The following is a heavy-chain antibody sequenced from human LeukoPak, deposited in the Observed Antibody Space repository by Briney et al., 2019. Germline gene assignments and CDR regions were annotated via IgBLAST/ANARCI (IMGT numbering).Heavy chain of an antibody. J-gene: IGHJ5*02. V-gene: IGHV4-4*07. CDR2: IYSNGTT. D-gene: IGHD5-24*01. Sequence: PSETLSLTCTVSGGSVTSNYWSWIRQPADKGLEWIGRIYSNGTTNYNPSLKSRVTISADTSKNQLSLKLTSVTAADTAVYYCARWMAGTSRVGFDLWGQGILVTVSS. CDR1: GGSVTSNY. CDR3: ARWMAGTSRVGFDL.